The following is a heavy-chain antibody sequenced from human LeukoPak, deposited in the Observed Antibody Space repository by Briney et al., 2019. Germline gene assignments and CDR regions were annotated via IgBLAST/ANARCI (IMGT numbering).Heavy chain of an antibody. CDR2: IRYDGSNK. D-gene: IGHD6-19*01. J-gene: IGHJ4*02. CDR1: GFIFRKYW. V-gene: IGHV3-30*02. Sequence: GGSLRLSCAASGFIFRKYWMSWVRQAPGKGLEWVAFIRYDGSNKYYADSVKGRFTISRDNSKNTLYLQMNSLRAEDTAVYYCAKDQSRSGPSGFDYWGQGTLVTVSS. CDR3: AKDQSRSGPSGFDY.